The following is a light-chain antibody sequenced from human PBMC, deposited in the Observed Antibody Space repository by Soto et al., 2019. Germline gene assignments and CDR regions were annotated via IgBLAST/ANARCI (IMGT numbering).Light chain of an antibody. CDR2: DAS. Sequence: DIQMTQSPSTLSSSVGDRVTITCRASQGIGVWLAWYQQKPGRAPKLLIYDASNLQRGVPSRFSGSGSGTDFTLTISCLQSEDFATYYCQQYYSFPRTFGQGTKVDIK. CDR3: QQYYSFPRT. J-gene: IGKJ1*01. CDR1: QGIGVW. V-gene: IGKV1-5*01.